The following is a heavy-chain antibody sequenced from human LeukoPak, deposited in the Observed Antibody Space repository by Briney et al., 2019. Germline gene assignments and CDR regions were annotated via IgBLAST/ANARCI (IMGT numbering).Heavy chain of an antibody. D-gene: IGHD3-22*01. J-gene: IGHJ4*02. CDR3: ARDPWDDVSGFSGDY. Sequence: PGGSLRLSCAAPRFTFSSYGMNCVRQAPGKGLEWLSYIGSSSSSIYYADSVKGRFTISRDNAKNSLYLEMNSLRDEDTAIYYCARDPWDDVSGFSGDYWGQGTLVTVSS. CDR1: RFTFSSYG. CDR2: IGSSSSSI. V-gene: IGHV3-48*02.